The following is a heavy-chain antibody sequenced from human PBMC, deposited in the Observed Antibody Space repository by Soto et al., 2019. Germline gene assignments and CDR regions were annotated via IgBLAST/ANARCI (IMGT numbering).Heavy chain of an antibody. J-gene: IGHJ5*02. CDR2: IYTSGST. D-gene: IGHD1-26*01. Sequence: QVQLQESGPGLVKPSETLSLTCTVSGGFISTYFWSWIRQPAGKGLQWIGHIYTSGSTNYNPSLKSRVTVSVGTSKNQFSLKLSSVTAADTAVYYCARDLGGPIVGATEGWFDTWGQGTLVTVSS. CDR1: GGFISTYF. CDR3: ARDLGGPIVGATEGWFDT. V-gene: IGHV4-4*07.